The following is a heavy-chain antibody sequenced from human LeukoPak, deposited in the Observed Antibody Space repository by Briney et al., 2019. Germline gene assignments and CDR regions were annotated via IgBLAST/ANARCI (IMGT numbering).Heavy chain of an antibody. CDR2: IRSKANSYAT. CDR3: TRQRITIFGVRFSYFDY. Sequence: PGGSLRLSCAASGFTFSGSAMHWVHQASGKGLEWVGRIRSKANSYATAYAASVKGRYTISRDDSKNTAYLQMNSLKTEDTAVYYCTRQRITIFGVRFSYFDYWGQGTLVTVSS. D-gene: IGHD3-3*01. V-gene: IGHV3-73*01. J-gene: IGHJ4*02. CDR1: GFTFSGSA.